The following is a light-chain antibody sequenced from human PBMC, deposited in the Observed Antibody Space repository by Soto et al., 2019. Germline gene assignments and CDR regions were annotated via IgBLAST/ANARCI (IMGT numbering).Light chain of an antibody. J-gene: IGLJ3*02. V-gene: IGLV2-14*03. CDR1: GSDVGGYNY. Sequence: QSVLTQPASVSGSPGQSITISCTGTGSDVGGYNYVSWYQHHPGKAPKVLIYDVTSRPSGVSNRFSGSKSGNTASLTISGLQAEDEADYYCSSYTTTSTWVFGGGTKLTVL. CDR3: SSYTTTSTWV. CDR2: DVT.